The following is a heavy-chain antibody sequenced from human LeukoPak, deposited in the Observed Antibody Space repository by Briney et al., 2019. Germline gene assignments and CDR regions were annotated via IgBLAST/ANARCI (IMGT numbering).Heavy chain of an antibody. V-gene: IGHV3-48*04. CDR1: GFTFSTYN. D-gene: IGHD3-16*01. CDR3: GRDGGGGWVLFDY. J-gene: IGHJ4*02. Sequence: GGSLRLSCAASGFTFSTYNMNWVRQAPGKGLEWISYISSSSSTIYYADSVKGRFTISRDNAKNSLYLQMNSLRAEDTALYYWGRDGGGGWVLFDYWGQGTLVTVSS. CDR2: ISSSSSTI.